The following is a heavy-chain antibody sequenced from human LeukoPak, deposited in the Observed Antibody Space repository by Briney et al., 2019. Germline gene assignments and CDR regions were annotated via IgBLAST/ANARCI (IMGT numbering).Heavy chain of an antibody. V-gene: IGHV3-53*01. Sequence: GGSLRLSCAASGFTVSSNYMSWVRQAPGKGLEWVSAIYSGGSTYYADSVKGRFTISRDNSKNTLYLQMNSLRAEDTAVYYCARVAGVTSAFDYWGQGTLVTVSS. D-gene: IGHD4-23*01. J-gene: IGHJ4*02. CDR3: ARVAGVTSAFDY. CDR1: GFTVSSNY. CDR2: IYSGGST.